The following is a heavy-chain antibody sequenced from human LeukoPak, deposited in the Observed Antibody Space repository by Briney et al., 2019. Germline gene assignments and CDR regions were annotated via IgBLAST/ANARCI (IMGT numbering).Heavy chain of an antibody. D-gene: IGHD6-13*01. CDR2: ISSSGSTI. J-gene: IGHJ4*02. CDR1: GFTFSDYY. CDR3: ARYSSSSWYPLDY. Sequence: KSGGSLRLSCAASGFTFSDYYMSWIRQAPGKGLEWVSYISSSGSTIYHADSVKGRFTISRDNAKNSLYLQMNSLRAEDTALYHCARYSSSSWYPLDYWGQGTLVTVSS. V-gene: IGHV3-11*01.